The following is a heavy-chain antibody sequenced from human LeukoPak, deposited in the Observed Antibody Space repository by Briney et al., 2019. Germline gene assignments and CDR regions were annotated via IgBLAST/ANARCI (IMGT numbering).Heavy chain of an antibody. V-gene: IGHV4-38-2*01. J-gene: IGHJ4*02. CDR2: IYHSGST. CDR1: GYSISSGYY. Sequence: PSETLSLTCAVSGYSISSGYYWGWIQQPPGKGLEWIGSIYHSGSTYYNPSLKSRVTISVDTSKNQFSLKLSSVTAADTAVYYCARGTIRYYFDYWGQGTLVTVSS. D-gene: IGHD4-17*01. CDR3: ARGTIRYYFDY.